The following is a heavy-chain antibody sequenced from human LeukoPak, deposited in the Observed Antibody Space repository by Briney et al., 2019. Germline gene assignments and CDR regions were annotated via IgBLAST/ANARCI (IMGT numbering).Heavy chain of an antibody. J-gene: IGHJ6*02. V-gene: IGHV4-59*08. CDR3: AVTTVTTLSYYYYGMDV. D-gene: IGHD4-17*01. CDR1: GGSISSYY. Sequence: KPSETLSLTCTVSGGSISSYYWSWIRQPPGKGLEWIGYIYYSGSTNYNPSLKSRVTISVDTSKNQFPLKLSSVTAADTAVYYCAVTTVTTLSYYYYGMDVWGQGTTVTVSS. CDR2: IYYSGST.